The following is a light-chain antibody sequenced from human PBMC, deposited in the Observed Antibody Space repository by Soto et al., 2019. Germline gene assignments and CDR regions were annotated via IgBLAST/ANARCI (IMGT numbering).Light chain of an antibody. CDR1: QSVSSN. J-gene: IGKJ4*01. V-gene: IGKV3D-15*01. CDR3: QQYNNSPPHT. CDR2: GAS. Sequence: EIVMTQSPATLSMSPGERATLSCRASQSVSSNLAWYQQKPGQAPRLLIYGASTRATGIPARFSGSGSGTEFTLTISSLQSEDFAVYYCQQYNNSPPHTFGGGTKVEIK.